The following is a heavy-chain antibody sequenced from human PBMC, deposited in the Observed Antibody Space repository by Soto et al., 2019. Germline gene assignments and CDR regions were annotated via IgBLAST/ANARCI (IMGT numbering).Heavy chain of an antibody. CDR2: IYPDDSRT. Sequence: GESLKISCKGSEFSFTTYWIAWVRQMPGEGLKWMGIIYPDDSRTTYSPSFQGQVTISADKSINTAYLQWSSLKASDTAMYYCTRDLDYGGSSDDVENWGLGTRVTVSS. CDR1: EFSFTTYW. CDR3: TRDLDYGGSSDDVEN. D-gene: IGHD2-15*01. J-gene: IGHJ3*02. V-gene: IGHV5-51*01.